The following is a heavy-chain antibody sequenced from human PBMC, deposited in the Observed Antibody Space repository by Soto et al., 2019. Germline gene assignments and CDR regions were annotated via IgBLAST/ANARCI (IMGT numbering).Heavy chain of an antibody. D-gene: IGHD6-6*01. CDR2: ISYTGRT. CDR1: GDSVTSGSYY. J-gene: IGHJ4*02. CDR3: AGGHKWHLVDY. V-gene: IGHV4-61*03. Sequence: PSETLSLTCIVSGDSVTSGSYYWTWLRQPPGKGLEWIGYISYTGRTKYNPSLQSRVTISVDTSKNDFSLKMTSMTAADTAVYYCAGGHKWHLVDYWGQGSMVTVS.